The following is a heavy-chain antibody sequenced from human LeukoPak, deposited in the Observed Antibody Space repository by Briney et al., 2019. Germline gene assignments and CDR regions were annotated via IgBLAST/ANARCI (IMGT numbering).Heavy chain of an antibody. CDR3: ARKNYCSSTSCYRGAFDI. J-gene: IGHJ3*02. CDR1: GGSISSGGYY. D-gene: IGHD2-2*02. CDR2: INHSGST. V-gene: IGHV4-30-2*01. Sequence: SQTLSLTCTVSGGSISSGGYYWSWIRQPPGKGLEWIGEINHSGSTNYNPSLKSRVTISVDTSKNQFSLKLSSVTAADTAVYYCARKNYCSSTSCYRGAFDIWGQGTMVTVSS.